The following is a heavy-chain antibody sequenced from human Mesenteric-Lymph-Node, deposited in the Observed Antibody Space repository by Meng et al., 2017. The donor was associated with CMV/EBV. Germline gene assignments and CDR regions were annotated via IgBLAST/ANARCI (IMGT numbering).Heavy chain of an antibody. V-gene: IGHV3-11*04. CDR2: ISSSGSTI. CDR1: GFSFSGYY. Sequence: GGSLRLSCAASGFSFSGYYMSWIRQAPGKGLEWVSHISSSGSTIYYADSVKGRFTISRDNAKKSLYLQINSLRAEDTAVYYCARGFTWFDPWGQGTLVTVSS. J-gene: IGHJ5*02. CDR3: ARGFTWFDP.